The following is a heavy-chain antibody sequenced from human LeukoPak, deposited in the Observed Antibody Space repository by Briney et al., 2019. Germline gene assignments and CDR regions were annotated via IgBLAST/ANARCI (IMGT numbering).Heavy chain of an antibody. Sequence: PGGSLRLSCVASGTTFTTRAMSWVRQIPGKGLEWVSSIRDSGVVTHYADSVQGRFTISRDNSKNTLYLHMDNLRVADTAVYYCATTYIYNGIPGWFAPWGQGTQVTVSS. CDR2: IRDSGVVT. CDR3: ATTYIYNGIPGWFAP. J-gene: IGHJ5*02. CDR1: GTTFTTRA. V-gene: IGHV3-23*01. D-gene: IGHD1-14*01.